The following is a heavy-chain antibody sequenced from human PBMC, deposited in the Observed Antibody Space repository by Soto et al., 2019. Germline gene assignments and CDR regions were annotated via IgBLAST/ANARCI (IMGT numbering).Heavy chain of an antibody. D-gene: IGHD3-16*01. V-gene: IGHV3-7*01. J-gene: IGHJ4*02. CDR3: VCGGNFFIY. CDR1: GFTFSTYW. Sequence: EVQLVESGGGLVQPGGSLRLSCAASGFTFSTYWMTWVRQPPGKGLEWVANMDQDGSERYYVDSVRGRFTVSRDNAKNSLYLQMTSLRAEDTAVYYCVCGGNFFIYWGQGTLVTGSP. CDR2: MDQDGSER.